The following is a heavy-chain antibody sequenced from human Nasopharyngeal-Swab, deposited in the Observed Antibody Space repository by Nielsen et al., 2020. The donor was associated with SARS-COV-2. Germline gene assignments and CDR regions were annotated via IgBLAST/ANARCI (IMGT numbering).Heavy chain of an antibody. CDR2: IYSGGST. Sequence: GESLKISCAASGFTVSSNYMSWVRQAPGKGLEWVSVIYSGGSTYYADSVKGRFTISRDNSKNTLYLQMNSLRAEDTAVYYCARGRREDIVVVVAATQYYYYYYMDVWGKGTTVTVSS. CDR1: GFTVSSNY. V-gene: IGHV3-53*01. CDR3: ARGRREDIVVVVAATQYYYYYYMDV. D-gene: IGHD2-15*01. J-gene: IGHJ6*03.